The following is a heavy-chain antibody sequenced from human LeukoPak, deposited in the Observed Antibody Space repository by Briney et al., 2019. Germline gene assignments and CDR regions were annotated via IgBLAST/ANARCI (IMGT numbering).Heavy chain of an antibody. J-gene: IGHJ4*02. CDR1: RYTFTKYD. V-gene: IGHV1-18*01. CDR2: ISPYIGNT. CDR3: ARFTPRLSREKFDY. D-gene: IGHD3-3*02. Sequence: ASVRVSLKASRYTFTKYDIHWVRQAPGQGLEWMGWISPYIGNTYYSQKLQGRVTMTTDTSTTTAYMELRSLRSADTGVYYCARFTPRLSREKFDYWGQGTLVTVSS.